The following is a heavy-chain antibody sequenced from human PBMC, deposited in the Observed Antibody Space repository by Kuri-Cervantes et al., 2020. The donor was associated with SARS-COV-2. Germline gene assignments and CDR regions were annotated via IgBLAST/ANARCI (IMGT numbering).Heavy chain of an antibody. CDR1: GGTFSSYA. CDR3: ATVMGVVVFEI. V-gene: IGHV1-69*06. J-gene: IGHJ3*02. D-gene: IGHD2-15*01. Sequence: SVKVSCKASGGTFSSYAISWVRQAPGQGLEWLGGIISFFGTTNYAQKFQGRITLTADKSTTTAYMELSNLRSEDTAIYYCATVMGVVVFEIWGQGKMVTVSS. CDR2: IISFFGTT.